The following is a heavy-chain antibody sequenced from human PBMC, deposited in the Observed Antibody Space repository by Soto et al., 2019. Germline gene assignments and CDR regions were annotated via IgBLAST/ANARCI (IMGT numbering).Heavy chain of an antibody. D-gene: IGHD4-17*01. CDR2: IYYSGST. CDR1: GGSISSYY. Sequence: PSETLSLTCTVSGGSISSYYWSWIRQPPGKGLEWIGYIYYSGSTNYNPSLKSRVTISVNTSKNQFSLHLNSMTAADTAVYYCARDWRPTETSDAFDIWGKGKMVTVS. V-gene: IGHV4-59*12. CDR3: ARDWRPTETSDAFDI. J-gene: IGHJ3*02.